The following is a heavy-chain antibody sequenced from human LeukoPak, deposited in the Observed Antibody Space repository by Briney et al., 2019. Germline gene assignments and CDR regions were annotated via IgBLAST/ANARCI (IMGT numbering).Heavy chain of an antibody. CDR1: GFTFSSYA. Sequence: PGGSLRLSCAASGFTFSSYAIHWVRQPPGKGLEWVAIIWYDGSKTYYAESVKGRFTISRDNSNNMAYLQMSSLRVEDTAVYFCAKEVGPDLGAWGQGTLVTVSS. D-gene: IGHD1-26*01. CDR3: AKEVGPDLGA. J-gene: IGHJ4*02. V-gene: IGHV3-33*06. CDR2: IWYDGSKT.